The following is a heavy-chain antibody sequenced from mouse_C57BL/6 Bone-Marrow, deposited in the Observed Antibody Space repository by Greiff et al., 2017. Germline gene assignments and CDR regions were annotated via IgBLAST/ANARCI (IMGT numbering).Heavy chain of an antibody. Sequence: QVQLQQSGAELVKPGASVKVSCKASGYTFTSYWMHWVKQRPGQGLEWIGRIHPSDSATNYNQKFKGKATLTVDKSSSTAYMQLSSLTSEDSAVYYCAIRIRCYYAMDYWGQGTSVTVSS. D-gene: IGHD1-1*01. J-gene: IGHJ4*01. CDR3: AIRIRCYYAMDY. CDR1: GYTFTSYW. V-gene: IGHV1-74*01. CDR2: IHPSDSAT.